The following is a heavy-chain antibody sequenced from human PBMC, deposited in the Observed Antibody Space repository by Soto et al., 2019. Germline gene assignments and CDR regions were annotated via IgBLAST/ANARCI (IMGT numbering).Heavy chain of an antibody. D-gene: IGHD3-3*01. Sequence: QVKLVESGGGVVQPGRSRRLSCVTSGFTFRSYGMHWVRQSPDKGLEWVAVIKSDGTTADYIESVKGRFFISRDNSKKTVYLQMNNLRPEDTGIYYCAKPRCSLEWPPFDPWGQGTLVTVSS. J-gene: IGHJ5*02. V-gene: IGHV3-30-3*02. CDR1: GFTFRSYG. CDR2: IKSDGTTA. CDR3: AKPRCSLEWPPFDP.